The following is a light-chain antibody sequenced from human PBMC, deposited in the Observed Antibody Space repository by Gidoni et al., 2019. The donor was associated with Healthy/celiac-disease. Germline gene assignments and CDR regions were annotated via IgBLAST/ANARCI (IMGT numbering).Light chain of an antibody. Sequence: SALTQPAPVSGSPGQSITISCTGTSSDVGGYNYVSWYQPHPGKAPKLMIYEVSNRPPGVSNRFSGSKSGNTASLTISGLQAEDEADYYCSSYTSSSFWVFGGGTKLTVL. CDR1: SSDVGGYNY. CDR2: EVS. CDR3: SSYTSSSFWV. J-gene: IGLJ3*02. V-gene: IGLV2-14*01.